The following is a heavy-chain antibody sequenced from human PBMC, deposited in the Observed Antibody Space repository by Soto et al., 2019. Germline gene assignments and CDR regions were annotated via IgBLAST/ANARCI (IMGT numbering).Heavy chain of an antibody. CDR2: IYHSGNT. V-gene: IGHV4-39*01. Sequence: PSETLSLTCTVSGGSISSSSYYWGWIRQPPGKGLEWIGNIYHSGNTYYNPSLKSRVTISVDTSKNQFSLKLSSVTAADTAVYYCARHVNWGYYGMDVWGQGTTVTVSS. D-gene: IGHD7-27*01. CDR3: ARHVNWGYYGMDV. J-gene: IGHJ6*02. CDR1: GGSISSSSYY.